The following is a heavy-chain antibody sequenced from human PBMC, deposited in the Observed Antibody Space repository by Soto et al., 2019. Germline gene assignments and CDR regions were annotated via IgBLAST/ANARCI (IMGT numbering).Heavy chain of an antibody. CDR1: GFTFSRQA. CDR2: ISYDGSNK. Sequence: GGSLRLSCAASGFTFSRQAMHWVRQAPGKGLDWVAVISYDGSNKYYGDSVKGRFTISRDNSKNTLYLQMNSLRAEDTAVYHCVRDDYWGQGTLVTVSS. V-gene: IGHV3-30-3*01. J-gene: IGHJ4*02. CDR3: VRDDY.